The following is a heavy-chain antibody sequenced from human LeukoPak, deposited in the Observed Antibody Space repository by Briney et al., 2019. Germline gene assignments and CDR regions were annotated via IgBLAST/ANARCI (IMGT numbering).Heavy chain of an antibody. Sequence: GGSLRLSCSASGFTFSSYAMYWVRQAPGKGLEYVSAISSSGGRTYYADSVKGRFTISRDNAKNSLYLQMNSLRAEDTAVYYCARARGSSSWPLFDYWGQGTLVTVSS. D-gene: IGHD2-2*01. V-gene: IGHV3-64*04. CDR2: ISSSGGRT. CDR3: ARARGSSSWPLFDY. J-gene: IGHJ4*02. CDR1: GFTFSSYA.